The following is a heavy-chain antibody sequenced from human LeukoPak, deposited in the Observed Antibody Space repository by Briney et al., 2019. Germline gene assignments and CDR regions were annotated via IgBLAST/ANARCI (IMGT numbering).Heavy chain of an antibody. CDR2: IYYSGST. D-gene: IGHD4-23*01. CDR1: GGSISSYY. CDR3: ARAFFEGGNSDGDAFDI. J-gene: IGHJ3*02. Sequence: PSQTLSLTCTVSGGSISSYYWSWIRQPPGKGLEWIGYIYYSGSTNYNPSLKSRVTISVDTSKNQFSLKLSSVTAADTAVYYCARAFFEGGNSDGDAFDIWGQGTMVTVSS. V-gene: IGHV4-59*01.